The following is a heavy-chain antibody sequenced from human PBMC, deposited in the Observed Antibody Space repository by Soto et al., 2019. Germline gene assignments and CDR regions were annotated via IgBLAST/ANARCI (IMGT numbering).Heavy chain of an antibody. Sequence: NPSETLSLTCTVSGVSIHNSHSFWAWIRQPPGEGLQFIASVYHNGGAHYNSSLKSRVTISVDTANNQVSLRMRSLTAADTAFYYCGRVVEGATRHTDPDSWGQGILVTVSS. J-gene: IGHJ5*01. V-gene: IGHV4-39*01. CDR1: GVSIHNSHSF. D-gene: IGHD2-21*01. CDR2: VYHNGGA. CDR3: GRVVEGATRHTDPDS.